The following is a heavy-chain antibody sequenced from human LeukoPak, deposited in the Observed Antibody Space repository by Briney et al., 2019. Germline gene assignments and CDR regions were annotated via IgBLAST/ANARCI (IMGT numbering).Heavy chain of an antibody. CDR3: ARGPASGSNFAWFDP. CDR2: INHSGST. V-gene: IGHV4-34*01. D-gene: IGHD3-10*01. J-gene: IGHJ5*02. Sequence: SETLSLTCAVYGGSFSGYYWSWIRQPPGKGLEWIGEINHSGSTKYNPSLKSRVTISVDMSKNQFSLELNSVTAADTAVYYCARGPASGSNFAWFDPWGQGTLVTVSS. CDR1: GGSFSGYY.